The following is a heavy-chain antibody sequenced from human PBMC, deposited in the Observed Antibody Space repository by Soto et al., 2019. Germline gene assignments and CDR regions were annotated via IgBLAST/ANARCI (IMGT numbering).Heavy chain of an antibody. D-gene: IGHD2-15*01. Sequence: LRLSCAASGFTFSSYAMSWVRQAPGKGLEWVSAISGSGGSTYYADSVKGRFTISRDNSKNTLYLQMNSLRAEDTAVYYCAKVPPGVVAATGYFDYWGQGTLVTVSS. CDR3: AKVPPGVVAATGYFDY. J-gene: IGHJ4*02. CDR2: ISGSGGST. V-gene: IGHV3-23*01. CDR1: GFTFSSYA.